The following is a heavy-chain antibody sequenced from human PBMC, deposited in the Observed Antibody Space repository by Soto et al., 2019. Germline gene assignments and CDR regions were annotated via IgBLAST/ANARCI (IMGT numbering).Heavy chain of an antibody. CDR3: ARARSSSGHYGMDV. J-gene: IGHJ6*02. CDR1: VGTFRRYA. CDR2: IIPIFGTA. Sequence: SLQVSCQSSVGTFRRYAIMLVRQGAGQGPEWMGGIIPIFGTANYAQKFQGRVTITADESTSTAYMELSSLRSEDTAVYYGARARSSSGHYGMDVWGQGNKVNCSS. D-gene: IGHD6-6*01. V-gene: IGHV1-69*01.